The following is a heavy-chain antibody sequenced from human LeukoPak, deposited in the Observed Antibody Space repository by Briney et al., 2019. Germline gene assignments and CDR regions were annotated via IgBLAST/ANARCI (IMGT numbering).Heavy chain of an antibody. D-gene: IGHD3-10*01. V-gene: IGHV1-18*01. CDR3: ARDNYYGSGSDNNWFDP. J-gene: IGHJ5*02. CDR2: ISAYNGNT. CDR1: GYTFTSYG. Sequence: ASVKVSCKASGYTFTSYGISWVRQAPGQGLEWMGWISAYNGNTNYAQKLQGRVTMTTDTSTSTAYMELRSLRSDDTAVYYCARDNYYGSGSDNNWFDPWGQGTLVTVSS.